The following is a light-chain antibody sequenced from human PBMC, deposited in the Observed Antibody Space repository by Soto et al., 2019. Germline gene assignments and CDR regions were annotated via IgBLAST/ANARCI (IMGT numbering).Light chain of an antibody. J-gene: IGLJ3*02. Sequence: QSALTQPASVSGSPGQSFTIPCTGSSSDVGAHHSVSWYQQHPGKAPKLIIFDVSNRPSGVSNRFSGSKSGNTASLTISGLQPEDEADYYCSSFTGTGTVVFGGGTKLTVL. CDR2: DVS. V-gene: IGLV2-14*03. CDR3: SSFTGTGTVV. CDR1: SSDVGAHHS.